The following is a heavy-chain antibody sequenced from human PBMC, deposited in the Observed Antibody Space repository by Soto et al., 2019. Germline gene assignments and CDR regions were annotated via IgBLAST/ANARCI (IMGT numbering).Heavy chain of an antibody. D-gene: IGHD2-15*01. CDR3: ARRHDFSGADN. CDR1: GYSFINYW. J-gene: IGHJ4*01. V-gene: IGHV5-51*01. Sequence: PVESLKIACKGSGYSFINYWIGWVRQMPGKGLEWMGIIYPGDSDTRYSPSFRGQVTISADMSISPAYLQWSSLKASDTAVYYCARRHDFSGADNWGDGTLVSVSA. CDR2: IYPGDSDT.